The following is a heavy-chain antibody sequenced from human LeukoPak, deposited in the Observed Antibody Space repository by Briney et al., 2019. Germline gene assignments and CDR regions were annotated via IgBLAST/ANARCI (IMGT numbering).Heavy chain of an antibody. CDR2: IYPNSCGT. V-gene: IGHV1-2*02. CDR3: AREPPPWLVLGYDY. Sequence: ASVKVSCKASGYTFTRYYMHWVRQAPGQGREWMGWIYPNSCGTNYAQKFQGRVTMTRDTSISTAYMELRRPRYDDTAVYYCAREPPPWLVLGYDYWGQGTLVTVSS. CDR1: GYTFTRYY. D-gene: IGHD6-19*01. J-gene: IGHJ4*02.